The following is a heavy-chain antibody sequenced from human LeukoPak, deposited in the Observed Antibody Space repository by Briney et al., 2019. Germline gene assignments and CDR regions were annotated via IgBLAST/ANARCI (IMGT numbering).Heavy chain of an antibody. CDR3: AKDRGYSYAYFDF. Sequence: TGGSLRLCCAAAGFTFSTYGMRWGRQAPGERLEWVAFIRYDGSNKYYADSVKGRFTISRENSKNTLYLQMNRLRAEDTAVYYCAKDRGYSYAYFDFRGQGTLVTVSS. V-gene: IGHV3-30*02. CDR2: IRYDGSNK. CDR1: GFTFSTYG. D-gene: IGHD5-18*01. J-gene: IGHJ4*02.